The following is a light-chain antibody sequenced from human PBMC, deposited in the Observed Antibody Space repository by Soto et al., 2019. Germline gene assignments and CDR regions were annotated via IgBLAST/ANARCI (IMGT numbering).Light chain of an antibody. J-gene: IGKJ1*01. CDR2: KAS. V-gene: IGKV1-5*03. Sequence: DIQMTQSPSTLSGSVGDKVALTCRASQTISSWLAWYQQKPGKAPKLLIYKASTLKSGVPSRFSGSGSGTEFTLTISSLQPDDFATYYCQHYNSYSEAFGQGTKAAI. CDR3: QHYNSYSEA. CDR1: QTISSW.